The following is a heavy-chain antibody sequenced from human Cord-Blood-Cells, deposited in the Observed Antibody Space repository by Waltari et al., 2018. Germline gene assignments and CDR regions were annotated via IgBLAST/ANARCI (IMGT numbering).Heavy chain of an antibody. Sequence: GPGLVKPSQTLSLTCAISGDSVSTTSAAWNWIRQSPSRGLEWLGRTYYRSKWYNDYAVSVKSRITIHPDTSKNQFSRQLNSVTPEDTAVYYCAREAAAGTRRPYYFDYWGQGTLVTVSS. CDR1: GDSVSTTSAA. D-gene: IGHD6-13*01. V-gene: IGHV6-1*01. CDR2: TYYRSKWYN. J-gene: IGHJ4*02. CDR3: AREAAAGTRRPYYFDY.